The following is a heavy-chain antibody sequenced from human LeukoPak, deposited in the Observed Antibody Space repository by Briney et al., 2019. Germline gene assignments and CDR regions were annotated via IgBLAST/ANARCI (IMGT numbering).Heavy chain of an antibody. Sequence: PSETLSLTCTVSGGSISSGDYYWSWIRQPPGKGLEWIGYIYYSGSTYYNPSPKSRVTISVDTSKNQFSLKLSSVTAADTAVYYCARDLLHCGGDCRGDHDAFDIWGQGTMVTVSS. V-gene: IGHV4-30-4*01. CDR2: IYYSGST. CDR3: ARDLLHCGGDCRGDHDAFDI. J-gene: IGHJ3*02. CDR1: GGSISSGDYY. D-gene: IGHD2-21*02.